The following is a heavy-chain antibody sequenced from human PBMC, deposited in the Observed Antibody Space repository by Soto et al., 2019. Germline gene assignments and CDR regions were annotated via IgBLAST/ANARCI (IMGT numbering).Heavy chain of an antibody. CDR2: IYYSGST. D-gene: IGHD6-13*01. CDR3: ARVPLRLAAAGMWYFDY. Sequence: SETLSLTCTVSGGSVSSGSYYWSWIRQPPGKGLEWIGYIYYSGSTNYNPSLKSRVTISVDTSKNQFSLKLSSVTAADTAVYYCARVPLRLAAAGMWYFDYWGQGTLVTVSS. J-gene: IGHJ4*02. CDR1: GGSVSSGSYY. V-gene: IGHV4-61*01.